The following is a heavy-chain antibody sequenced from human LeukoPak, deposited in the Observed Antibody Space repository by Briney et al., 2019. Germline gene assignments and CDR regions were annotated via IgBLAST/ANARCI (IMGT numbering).Heavy chain of an antibody. CDR1: GFTFSSYG. Sequence: GGSLRLSCAASGFTFSSYGMHWVRQAPGKGLEWVAVIWYDGSNKYYADSVKGRFTISRDNSKNTLYLQMNSLRAEDTAVYYCAKDWRGGLYFGDYWGQGTLVTVSS. CDR2: IWYDGSNK. D-gene: IGHD2-15*01. J-gene: IGHJ4*02. V-gene: IGHV3-33*06. CDR3: AKDWRGGLYFGDY.